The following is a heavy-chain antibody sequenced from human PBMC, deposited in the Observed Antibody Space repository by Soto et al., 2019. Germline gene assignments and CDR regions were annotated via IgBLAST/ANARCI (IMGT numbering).Heavy chain of an antibody. CDR1: GFTFSSYA. CDR2: IDGSGGST. Sequence: GGSLRLSCAASGFTFSSYAMSWVRQAPGRGLEWVSFIDGSGGSTDYADSVKGRFTISRENSKNTLYLRMNSLRADDTAIYYCAKVEQWLLTGYFDCWGQGTLVTVSS. D-gene: IGHD6-19*01. CDR3: AKVEQWLLTGYFDC. J-gene: IGHJ4*02. V-gene: IGHV3-23*01.